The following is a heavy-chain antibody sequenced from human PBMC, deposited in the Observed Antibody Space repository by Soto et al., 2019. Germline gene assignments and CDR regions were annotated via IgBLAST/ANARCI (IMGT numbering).Heavy chain of an antibody. J-gene: IGHJ4*02. V-gene: IGHV3-23*01. CDR1: GFTFSSYA. Sequence: EVQLLESGGGLLQPGGSLRLSCAASGFTFSSYARSWVRQAPGKGLEWVSAISGSGGSTYYADSVKGRFTISRDNSKNTVYLQMNSLRAEDTAVYYCAKKGYTSGWYYFDSWGQGTLVTVSS. D-gene: IGHD6-19*01. CDR3: AKKGYTSGWYYFDS. CDR2: ISGSGGST.